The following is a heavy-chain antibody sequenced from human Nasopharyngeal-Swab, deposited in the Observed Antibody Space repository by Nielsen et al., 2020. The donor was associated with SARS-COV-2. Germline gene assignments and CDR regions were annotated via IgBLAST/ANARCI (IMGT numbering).Heavy chain of an antibody. Sequence: SETLSLTCAVYGGSFSGYYWSWIRQPPGKGLEWIGEINHSGSTNYTPSLKSRVTISVDTSKNQFSLKLSSVTAADTAVYYCARSTFWSGYYDLDYWGQGTLVTVSS. V-gene: IGHV4-34*01. J-gene: IGHJ4*02. CDR2: INHSGST. CDR3: ARSTFWSGYYDLDY. D-gene: IGHD3-3*01. CDR1: GGSFSGYY.